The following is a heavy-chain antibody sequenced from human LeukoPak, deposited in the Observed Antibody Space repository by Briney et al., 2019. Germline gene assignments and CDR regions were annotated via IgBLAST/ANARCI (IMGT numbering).Heavy chain of an antibody. CDR1: GGSISSSTYY. J-gene: IGHJ4*02. D-gene: IGHD3-10*01. V-gene: IGHV4-39*07. CDR2: ISYTGST. Sequence: SETLSLTCTVSGGSISSSTYYWGWIRQPPGKGLEWIGSISYTGSTYYNPSLKSRVTISVDTSKNQFSLKLSSVTAADTAVYYCARTPPYYGYAFDYWGQGTLVTVSS. CDR3: ARTPPYYGYAFDY.